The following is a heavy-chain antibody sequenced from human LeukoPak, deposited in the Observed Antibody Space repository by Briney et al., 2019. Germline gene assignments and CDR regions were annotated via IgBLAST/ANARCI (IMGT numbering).Heavy chain of an antibody. CDR3: ARGGYSSSWYSLDY. CDR1: GYSISSGYY. CDR2: INHSGST. J-gene: IGHJ4*02. V-gene: IGHV4-38-2*02. Sequence: SETLSLTCTVSGYSISSGYYWSWIRQPPGKGLEWIGEINHSGSTNYNPSLKSRVTISVDTSKNQFSLKLSSVTAADTAVYYCARGGYSSSWYSLDYWGQGTLVTVSS. D-gene: IGHD6-13*01.